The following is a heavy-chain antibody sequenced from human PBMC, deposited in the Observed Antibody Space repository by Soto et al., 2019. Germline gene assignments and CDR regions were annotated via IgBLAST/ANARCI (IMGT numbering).Heavy chain of an antibody. D-gene: IGHD2-2*01. V-gene: IGHV3-23*01. CDR1: GFTFSSYA. Sequence: EVQLLESGGGLVQPGGSLRLSCAASGFTFSSYAMSWVRQARGKGLEWVSAISGSGGSTYYADSVKGRFTISRDNSKNTLYLQMNSLRAEDTAVYYCAKDCSSTSCQDYWGQGTLVTVSS. CDR2: ISGSGGST. CDR3: AKDCSSTSCQDY. J-gene: IGHJ4*02.